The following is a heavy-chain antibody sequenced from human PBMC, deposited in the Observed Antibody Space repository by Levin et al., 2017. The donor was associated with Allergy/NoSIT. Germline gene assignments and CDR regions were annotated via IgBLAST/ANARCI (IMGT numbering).Heavy chain of an antibody. CDR1: GYTFTSYD. CDR2: MNPNSGNT. D-gene: IGHD3-3*01. CDR3: ARASSYDFWSYYLFRKWFEP. V-gene: IGHV1-8*01. J-gene: IGHJ5*02. Sequence: RGESLKISCKASGYTFTSYDINWVRQAAGQGLEWMGWMNPNSGNTGYAQKFQGRITMTMNTSISTAYMELSSLSSEDTAFYYCARASSYDFWSYYLFRKWFEPWGQGTLVTVAS.